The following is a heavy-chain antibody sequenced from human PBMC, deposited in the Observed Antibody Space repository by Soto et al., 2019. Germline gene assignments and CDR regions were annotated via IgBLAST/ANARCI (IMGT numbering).Heavy chain of an antibody. J-gene: IGHJ6*02. Sequence: GESLKISCKGSGYSFTSYWIGWVRQMPGKGLEWMGIIYPGDSDTRYSPSFQGQVTISADKSISTAYLQWSSLKASDTAMYYCASTVYYDILTGYDYGMDVWGQGTTVTVSS. CDR1: GYSFTSYW. CDR3: ASTVYYDILTGYDYGMDV. V-gene: IGHV5-51*01. D-gene: IGHD3-9*01. CDR2: IYPGDSDT.